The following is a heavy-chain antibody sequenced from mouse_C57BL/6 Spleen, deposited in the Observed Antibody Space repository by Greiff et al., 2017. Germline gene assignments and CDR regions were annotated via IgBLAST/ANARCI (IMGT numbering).Heavy chain of an antibody. CDR3: ARGTSHSSWYFDV. CDR2: INPSSGYT. D-gene: IGHD1-1*01. CDR1: GYTFTSYW. V-gene: IGHV1-7*01. Sequence: VKLMESGAELAKPGASVKLSCKASGYTFTSYWMHWVKQRPGQGLEWIGYINPSSGYTKYNQKFKDKATLTADKSSSTAYMQLSSLTYEDSAVYYCARGTSHSSWYFDVWGTGTTVTVSS. J-gene: IGHJ1*03.